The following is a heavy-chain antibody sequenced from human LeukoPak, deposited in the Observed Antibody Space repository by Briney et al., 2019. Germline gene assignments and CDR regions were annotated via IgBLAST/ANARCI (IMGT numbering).Heavy chain of an antibody. V-gene: IGHV1-2*02. CDR2: INPNSGGT. Sequence: VASVKVSCKASGYTFTDYYMHWVRQAPGQGLEWMGWINPNSGGTNYAQKFQGRVTMTRDTSISTAYMELSRLRSDDTAVYYCAREDNYYDSSGFDYWGQGTLVTVSS. J-gene: IGHJ4*02. D-gene: IGHD3-22*01. CDR3: AREDNYYDSSGFDY. CDR1: GYTFTDYY.